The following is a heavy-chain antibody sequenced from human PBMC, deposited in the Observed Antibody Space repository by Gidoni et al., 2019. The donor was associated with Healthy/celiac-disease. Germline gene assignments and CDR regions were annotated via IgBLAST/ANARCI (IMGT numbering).Heavy chain of an antibody. CDR1: GFTFGDYA. D-gene: IGHD3-3*01. V-gene: IGHV3-49*05. Sequence: EVQLVESGGGLVKPGRSLRLSCTASGFTFGDYAMSWFRQATGKGLEWVGFIRSKAYGGTTEYAASVKGRFTISRDDSKSIAYLQMNSLKTEDTAVYYCTRDGVAARRPGYYYYYGMDVWGQGTTVTVSS. J-gene: IGHJ6*02. CDR2: IRSKAYGGTT. CDR3: TRDGVAARRPGYYYYYGMDV.